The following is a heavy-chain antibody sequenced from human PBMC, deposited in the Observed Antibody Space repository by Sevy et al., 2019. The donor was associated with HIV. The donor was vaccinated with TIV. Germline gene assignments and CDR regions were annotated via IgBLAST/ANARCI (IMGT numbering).Heavy chain of an antibody. CDR2: IYSSGIT. Sequence: SETLSLTCTVSGGSISSYYWSWIRQPAGKRLEWIGLIYSSGITNYNPSLKSRVTMSVDTSRSQFSLKLISVTAADTAVYYCARDPYISSGYNWFDPWGQGTLVTVSS. D-gene: IGHD3-22*01. CDR1: GGSISSYY. J-gene: IGHJ5*02. V-gene: IGHV4-4*07. CDR3: ARDPYISSGYNWFDP.